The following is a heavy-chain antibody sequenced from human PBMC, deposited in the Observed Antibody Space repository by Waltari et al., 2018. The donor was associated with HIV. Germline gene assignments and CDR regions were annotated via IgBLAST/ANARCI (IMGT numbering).Heavy chain of an antibody. J-gene: IGHJ4*02. Sequence: QVQLVQSAAEVKKPGDSVKVSCKASGYNFINYGISWVRKAPGQGLEWMGWISPYNANTKYAQKIQGRVTMTTDTSTSTVYMELRSLRSDDTAVYYCARDRYCTSNICYMGLSYFDNWGQGTLVTVSS. CDR1: GYNFINYG. V-gene: IGHV1-18*01. D-gene: IGHD2-2*02. CDR3: ARDRYCTSNICYMGLSYFDN. CDR2: ISPYNANT.